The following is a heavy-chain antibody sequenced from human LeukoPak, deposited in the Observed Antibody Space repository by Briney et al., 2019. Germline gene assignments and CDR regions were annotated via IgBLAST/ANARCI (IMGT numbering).Heavy chain of an antibody. Sequence: GGSLRLSCAASGFTFDDYGMSWVRHAPGKGLEWVSGINWNGGSTGYADSVKGRFTISRGNAKNSLYLQMNSLRAEDTALYYCARDLFGYNAFDIWGQGTMVTVSS. V-gene: IGHV3-20*04. CDR2: INWNGGST. D-gene: IGHD1-14*01. J-gene: IGHJ3*02. CDR3: ARDLFGYNAFDI. CDR1: GFTFDDYG.